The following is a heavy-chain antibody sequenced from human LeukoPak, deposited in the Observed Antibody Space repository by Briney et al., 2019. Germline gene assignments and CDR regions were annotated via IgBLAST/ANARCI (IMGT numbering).Heavy chain of an antibody. D-gene: IGHD5-12*01. CDR2: FDPEDGET. J-gene: IGHJ4*02. CDR1: GYTLTELS. V-gene: IGHV1-24*01. Sequence: GASVKVSCKVSGYTLTELSMHWVRQAPGKGLEWMGGFDPEDGETIYAQKFQGRVTITTDESTSTAYMELSSLRSEDTAVYYCARSILGLRWYPRHFDYWGQGTLVTVSS. CDR3: ARSILGLRWYPRHFDY.